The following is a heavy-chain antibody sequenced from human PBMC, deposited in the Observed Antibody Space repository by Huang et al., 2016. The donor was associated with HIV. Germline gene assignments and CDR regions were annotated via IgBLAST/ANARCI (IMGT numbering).Heavy chain of an antibody. Sequence: VQLVESGGGVVQPGRSLRLACAASGFSFSTYGLHWVRQAPGTGLEWVAVISYDGSNKYYAHSVKGRFTISRDTSENKVYLQMNSLRHEDTAVYYCAKDGADEEWDIDYWGQGTLVTVSS. CDR2: ISYDGSNK. CDR1: GFSFSTYG. J-gene: IGHJ4*02. D-gene: IGHD1-26*01. CDR3: AKDGADEEWDIDY. V-gene: IGHV3-30*18.